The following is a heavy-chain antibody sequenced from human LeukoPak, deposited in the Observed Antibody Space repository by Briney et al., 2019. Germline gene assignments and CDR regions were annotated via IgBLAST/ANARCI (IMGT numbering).Heavy chain of an antibody. D-gene: IGHD2-2*01. CDR1: GYTFTSYD. CDR3: ARGRVPAAIQDY. CDR2: MNPNSGNT. V-gene: IGHV1-8*03. J-gene: IGHJ4*02. Sequence: ASVKVSCKASGYTFTSYDINWVRQATAQGLEWMGWMNPNSGNTGYAQKFQGRVTITRNTSISTAYMELSSLRSEDTAEYYCARGRVPAAIQDYWGQGTLVTVSS.